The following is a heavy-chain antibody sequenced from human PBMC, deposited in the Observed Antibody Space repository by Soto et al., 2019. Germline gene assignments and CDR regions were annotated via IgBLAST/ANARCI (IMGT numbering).Heavy chain of an antibody. D-gene: IGHD2-15*01. Sequence: PSETLSLTCAVYGGSFSGYYWSWIRQPPGKGLEWIGEINHSGSTNYNPSLKSRVTISVDTSKNQFSLKLSSVTAADTAVYYCARAMVVVAATRYDAFDIWGQGTMVTVSS. V-gene: IGHV4-34*01. J-gene: IGHJ3*02. CDR2: INHSGST. CDR3: ARAMVVVAATRYDAFDI. CDR1: GGSFSGYY.